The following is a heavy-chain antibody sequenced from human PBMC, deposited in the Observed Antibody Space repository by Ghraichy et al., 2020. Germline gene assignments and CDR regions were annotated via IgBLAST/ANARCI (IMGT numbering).Heavy chain of an antibody. CDR1: GGSITSSNYY. J-gene: IGHJ2*01. CDR3: AGPFAVIRYFHL. Sequence: TLSLTCTVSGGSITSSNYYWGWIRQPPGKGLEWIGSIHHSGSTYYNPSLQSRLTMSADKSKNQFSLKLTSVTAADTAVYYCAGPFAVIRYFHLWGRGTLVTVSS. V-gene: IGHV4-39*01. D-gene: IGHD4-23*01. CDR2: IHHSGST.